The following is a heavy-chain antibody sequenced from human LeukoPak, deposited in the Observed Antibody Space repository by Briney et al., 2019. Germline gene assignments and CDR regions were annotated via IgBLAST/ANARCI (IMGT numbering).Heavy chain of an antibody. Sequence: PSETLSLTCTVSGGSISSGGFYWSWIRQPPGKGRHWVGNIYESGSTYYNPSLKSRVTIVVDRPKNQFPLKLSSVTTADTAVYYRARGAGNGWYLHWGQGTLVTVSS. CDR1: GGSISSGGFY. CDR3: ARGAGNGWYLH. J-gene: IGHJ4*02. V-gene: IGHV4-30-2*01. CDR2: IYESGST. D-gene: IGHD6-19*01.